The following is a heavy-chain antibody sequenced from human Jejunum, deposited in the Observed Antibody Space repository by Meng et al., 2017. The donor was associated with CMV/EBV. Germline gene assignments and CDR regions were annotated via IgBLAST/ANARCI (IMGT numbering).Heavy chain of an antibody. CDR2: IYTGGAT. D-gene: IGHD3-10*01. CDR1: GASISTYY. J-gene: IGHJ4*02. CDR3: ARASGFRGAKFDY. Sequence: QVHLHESGPGLLKPSETLSLTCTVSGASISTYYWTWIRQPAGKGLEWIGHIYTGGATYYNPSLKSRVTMSVDTSKTQFFLRLNSVTAADTAVYFCARASGFRGAKFDYWGQGRLVTVSS. V-gene: IGHV4-4*07.